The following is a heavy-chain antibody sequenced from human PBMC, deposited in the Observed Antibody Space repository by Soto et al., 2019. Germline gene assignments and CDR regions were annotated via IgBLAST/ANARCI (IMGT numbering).Heavy chain of an antibody. Sequence: QVHVVQSGAEVKKPGSSVKVSCRAPRGTFSSYAINWVQQAPGQGLERRGRVVPKIGSINFVRKFQGRLTLTADKSTRTAFLELSSLRPEDTAVYYCTRGGREKNWNDGNFEYWGQGTQVTVSS. CDR2: VVPKIGSI. V-gene: IGHV1-69*04. J-gene: IGHJ4*02. CDR3: TRGGREKNWNDGNFEY. CDR1: RGTFSSYA. D-gene: IGHD1-1*01.